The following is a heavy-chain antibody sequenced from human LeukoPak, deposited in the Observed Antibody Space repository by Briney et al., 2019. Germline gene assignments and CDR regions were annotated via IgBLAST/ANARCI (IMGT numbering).Heavy chain of an antibody. D-gene: IGHD7-27*01. V-gene: IGHV3-66*01. Sequence: GGSLRLSCAASGFTVSSNYMSWVRQAPGKGLERVSVIYSGGSTYCADSVKGRFTISRDNSQNTLYLQMNSLRAEDTAVYYCARDSRELKLTGGARLVDYWGQGTLVTVSS. J-gene: IGHJ4*02. CDR1: GFTVSSNY. CDR3: ARDSRELKLTGGARLVDY. CDR2: IYSGGST.